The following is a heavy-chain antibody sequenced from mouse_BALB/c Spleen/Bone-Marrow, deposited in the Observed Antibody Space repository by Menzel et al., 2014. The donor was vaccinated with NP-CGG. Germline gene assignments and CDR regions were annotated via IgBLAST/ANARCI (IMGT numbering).Heavy chain of an antibody. CDR2: IYPSDSYT. Sequence: VQLVESGAELVRPGASVKLSCEASGYTFTSYWINWVKQRPGQGLEWIGNIYPSDSYTNYNQKFKDKATLTVDKSSSTAYMQLSSPTSEDSAVYYCARRERTGMNYWGQGTTLTVSS. J-gene: IGHJ2*01. V-gene: IGHV1-69*02. CDR3: ARRERTGMNY. D-gene: IGHD4-1*01. CDR1: GYTFTSYW.